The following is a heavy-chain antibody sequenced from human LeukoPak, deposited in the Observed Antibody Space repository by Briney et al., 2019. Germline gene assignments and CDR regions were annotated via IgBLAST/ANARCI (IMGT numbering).Heavy chain of an antibody. CDR2: INPGGGST. V-gene: IGHV1-46*01. CDR1: GYTFTSYY. D-gene: IGHD6-13*01. Sequence: ASVKVSFKASGYTFTSYYMHWVRQAPGQGLEWMGIINPGGGSTSYAQKFQGRVIMTRDTSTSTVYMELSSLRSEDTAVYYCARLPIEAGAILYYGMDVWGQGTTVTVSS. CDR3: ARLPIEAGAILYYGMDV. J-gene: IGHJ6*02.